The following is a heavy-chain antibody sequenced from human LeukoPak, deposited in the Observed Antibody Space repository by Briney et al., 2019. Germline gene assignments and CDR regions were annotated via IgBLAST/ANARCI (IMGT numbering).Heavy chain of an antibody. V-gene: IGHV1-69*05. CDR2: IIPIFGTE. J-gene: IGHJ6*03. Sequence: SVNVLCKSSGRIYSRYAIRWVRQPPGQGLEWMGGIIPIFGTENYAQKFQGRVTITTDESKSTAYMELSSLRSEDTAVYYCATHSSTSYYDMDVWGKGTTVTVSS. CDR1: GRIYSRYA. D-gene: IGHD6-13*01. CDR3: ATHSSTSYYDMDV.